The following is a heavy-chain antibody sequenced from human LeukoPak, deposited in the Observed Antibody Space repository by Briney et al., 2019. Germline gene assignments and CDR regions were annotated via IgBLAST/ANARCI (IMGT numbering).Heavy chain of an antibody. CDR2: ISGSGGST. J-gene: IGHJ6*04. D-gene: IGHD3-10*02. V-gene: IGHV3-23*01. CDR1: GFTFSSYA. Sequence: GGSLRLSCAASGFTFSSYAMSWVRQTPGKGLEWVSAISGSGGSTYYADSVKGRVTISRDNAKNSLSLQMNSLRAEDTAVYYCAELGITMTGGVWGKGPTVTISS. CDR3: AELGITMTGGV.